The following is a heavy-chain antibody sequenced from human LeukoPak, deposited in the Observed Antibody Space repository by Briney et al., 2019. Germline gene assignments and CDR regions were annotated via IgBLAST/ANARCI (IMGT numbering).Heavy chain of an antibody. CDR2: INHSGGT. CDR1: GGSFSGYY. D-gene: IGHD3-22*01. V-gene: IGHV4-34*01. CDR3: ARGGYYDSSGYYYDTWS. Sequence: PSETLSLTCAVYGGSFSGYYWSWIRQPPGKGLEWIGEINHSGGTNYNPSLKSRVTISIDTSKNQFSLKLTSVTAADTAVYYCARGGYYDSSGYYYDTWSWGQGTLVTVSS. J-gene: IGHJ5*02.